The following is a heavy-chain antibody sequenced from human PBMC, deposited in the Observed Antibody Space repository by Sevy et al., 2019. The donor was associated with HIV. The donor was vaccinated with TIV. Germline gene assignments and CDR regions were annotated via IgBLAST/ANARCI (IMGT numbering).Heavy chain of an antibody. Sequence: SETLSLTCTVSGASITSYYWSWIRQPPGKGLEWIGYIYYSGSTNYNPSLKSRVTISVDTSKNQFSLKLTSVTPADTAVYYCASQGFSSGYPIDYWGQRTLVTVSS. CDR3: ASQGFSSGYPIDY. V-gene: IGHV4-59*01. CDR1: GASITSYY. J-gene: IGHJ4*02. D-gene: IGHD3-22*01. CDR2: IYYSGST.